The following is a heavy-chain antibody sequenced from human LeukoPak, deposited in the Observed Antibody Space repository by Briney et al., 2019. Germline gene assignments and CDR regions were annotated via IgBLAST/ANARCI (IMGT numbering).Heavy chain of an antibody. V-gene: IGHV3-23*01. CDR3: AKVGFSEMEWLLYSDH. J-gene: IGHJ4*02. D-gene: IGHD3-3*01. CDR2: ISGSSGHT. Sequence: GGSLRLSCAASGLTYSSYAMSWVRQAPGKGLEWVSAISGSSGHTYYAGSVKGRFTISRDNSKNTLYLQMNSLRAEDTAVYYCAKVGFSEMEWLLYSDHWGQGTLVTVSS. CDR1: GLTYSSYA.